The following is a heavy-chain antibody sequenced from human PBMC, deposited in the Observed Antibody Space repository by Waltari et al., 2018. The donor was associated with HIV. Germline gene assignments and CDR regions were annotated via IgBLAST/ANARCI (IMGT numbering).Heavy chain of an antibody. CDR1: GFTFSSYE. V-gene: IGHV3-48*03. CDR3: AREYSSSMYYYYYMDV. J-gene: IGHJ6*03. Sequence: EVQVMESGGGLVQPGGSLRLSCAASGFTFSSYEATWVRQAPGTGLEVVSYSSSSVTIYYAESVKGRFTISRDNAKNSLHLQMNSLRAEDTAVYYCAREYSSSMYYYYYMDVWGKGTTVTVSS. CDR2: SSSSVTI. D-gene: IGHD6-6*01.